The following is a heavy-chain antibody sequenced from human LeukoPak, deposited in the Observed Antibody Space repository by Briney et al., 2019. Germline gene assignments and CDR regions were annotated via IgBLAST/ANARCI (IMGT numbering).Heavy chain of an antibody. Sequence: SVKVSCKASGGTFSSYAISWVRQAPGQGLEWMGGIIPIFGTANYAQKFQGRVTITADESTSTAYMELSSLRSEDTAVYYCAREGGRGYSSSWFDYWGQGTLVTVSS. CDR3: AREGGRGYSSSWFDY. V-gene: IGHV1-69*13. CDR1: GGTFSSYA. J-gene: IGHJ4*02. D-gene: IGHD6-13*01. CDR2: IIPIFGTA.